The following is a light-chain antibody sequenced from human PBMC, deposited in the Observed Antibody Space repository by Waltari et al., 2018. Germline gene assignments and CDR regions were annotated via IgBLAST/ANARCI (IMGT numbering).Light chain of an antibody. Sequence: DVVMTQSPVYLRVTLGQPASISCRCSESLLTHDGHTYLNWFHQRPGQSPRRLIYQVSDRDSGVPDRFSGSGSGADFALNISRVEAEDVGVYYCMLGTRPWTFGPGTKVDIK. CDR3: MLGTRPWT. J-gene: IGKJ1*01. CDR2: QVS. V-gene: IGKV2-30*02. CDR1: ESLLTHDGHTY.